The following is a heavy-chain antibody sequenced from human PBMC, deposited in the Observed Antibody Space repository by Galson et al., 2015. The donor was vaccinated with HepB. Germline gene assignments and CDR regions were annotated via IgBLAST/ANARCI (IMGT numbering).Heavy chain of an antibody. CDR2: FSSSGSSI. V-gene: IGHV3-11*01. Sequence: SLRLSCAASGFTFSDYYMNWMRQAPGEGLEWVSYFSSSGSSIYYADSVKGRFAISRDNAKNSRYLQMNCLRAEDTAVYYCARGEYYFDYWGQGTLVTVSS. J-gene: IGHJ4*02. CDR3: ARGEYYFDY. CDR1: GFTFSDYY.